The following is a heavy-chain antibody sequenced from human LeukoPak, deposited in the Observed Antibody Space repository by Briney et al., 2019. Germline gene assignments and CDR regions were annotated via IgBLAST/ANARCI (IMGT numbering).Heavy chain of an antibody. CDR1: GYSISSGYY. Sequence: SETLSLTCTVSGYSISSGYYWSWIRQPPGKGLEWIGYIYYSGSTNYNPSLKSRVTISVDTSKNQFSLKLSSVTAADTAVYYCARGDYGGNLAPDAFDIWGQGTMVTVSS. D-gene: IGHD4-23*01. J-gene: IGHJ3*02. CDR2: IYYSGST. V-gene: IGHV4-61*01. CDR3: ARGDYGGNLAPDAFDI.